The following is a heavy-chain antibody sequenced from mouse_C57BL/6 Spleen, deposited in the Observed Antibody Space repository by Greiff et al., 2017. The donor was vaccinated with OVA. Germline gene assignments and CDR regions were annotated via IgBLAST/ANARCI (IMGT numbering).Heavy chain of an antibody. CDR1: GYTFTSYW. D-gene: IGHD1-1*01. J-gene: IGHJ1*03. Sequence: QVQLQQSGAELVKPGASVKLSCKASGYTFTSYWMHWVKQRPGQGLEWIGMIHPNSGSTNYNEKFKSKATLTVDKSSSTAYMQLSSLTSEDSAVYYCARITTVVATDWYFDVWGTGTTVTVSS. V-gene: IGHV1-64*01. CDR3: ARITTVVATDWYFDV. CDR2: IHPNSGST.